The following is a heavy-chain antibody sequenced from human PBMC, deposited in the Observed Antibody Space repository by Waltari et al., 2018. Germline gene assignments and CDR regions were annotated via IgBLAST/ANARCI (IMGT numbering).Heavy chain of an antibody. CDR1: GFTFSNFG. J-gene: IGHJ4*02. Sequence: QVNLVESGGGVVQPGGSLRLSGTTSGFTFSNFGMHWVRQAPGKGLGWVALIWCDGSDKFYADSVRGRFTISRDNSARTLYLDMDSLRLDDTAMYYCAKDAFGNTYLDFWGQGTLVTVSS. CDR3: AKDAFGNTYLDF. CDR2: IWCDGSDK. D-gene: IGHD2-2*02. V-gene: IGHV3-30*02.